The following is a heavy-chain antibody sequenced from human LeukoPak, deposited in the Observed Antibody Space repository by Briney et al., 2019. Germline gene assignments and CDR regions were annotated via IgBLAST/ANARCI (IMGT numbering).Heavy chain of an antibody. J-gene: IGHJ4*02. V-gene: IGHV3-30*18. D-gene: IGHD3-10*01. Sequence: GGSLRLSCAASGFTFSSYGMHWVRQAPGKGLEWVAVISYDGSNKYYADSVKGRFTISRDNSKNTLYLQMNSLRAEDTAVYYCAKGALTMVRGVTPNYFDYWGQGTMVTVSS. CDR3: AKGALTMVRGVTPNYFDY. CDR2: ISYDGSNK. CDR1: GFTFSSYG.